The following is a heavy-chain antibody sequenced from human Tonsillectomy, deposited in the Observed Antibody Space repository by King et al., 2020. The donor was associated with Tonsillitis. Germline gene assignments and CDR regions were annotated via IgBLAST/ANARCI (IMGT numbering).Heavy chain of an antibody. J-gene: IGHJ4*02. CDR2: ISGRGGSI. V-gene: IGHV3-23*04. D-gene: IGHD5-18*01. CDR3: AKNYGYNYGPLDY. Sequence: VQLVESGGGLAQPGGFLRLSCAASGFSFSDFAITWVRQAPGTGLEWVPGISGRGGSIYYADSVKGRFTISRDNSRIMLSLQLNSLRAEDTAVYYCAKNYGYNYGPLDYWGQGTLVTVSS. CDR1: GFSFSDFA.